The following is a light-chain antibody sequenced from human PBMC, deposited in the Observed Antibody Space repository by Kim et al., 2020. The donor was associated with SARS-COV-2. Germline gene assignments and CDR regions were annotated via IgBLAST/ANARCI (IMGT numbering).Light chain of an antibody. CDR2: GKN. J-gene: IGLJ1*01. CDR3: NSRDSSGNHYF. Sequence: SSELTQDPAVSVALGQTVRITCQGDSLRSYYASWYQQKPGQAPVLVIYGKNNRPSGIPDRFSGSSSGNTASLTITGAQAEDEADYYCNSRDSSGNHYFFGTGTQVTVL. V-gene: IGLV3-19*01. CDR1: SLRSYY.